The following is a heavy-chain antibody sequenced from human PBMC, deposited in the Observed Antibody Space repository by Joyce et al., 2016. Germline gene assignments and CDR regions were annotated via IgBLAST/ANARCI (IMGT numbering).Heavy chain of an antibody. CDR2: IHAGSGVT. J-gene: IGHJ4*02. Sequence: QVLLVQSGPAQKEPGASMTLSCKTSGYSFTNYALNWVRQAPGQGLEWMGRIHAGSGVTMFCQKFYDRVSITTDTSASTVYMEMRGLTSADTATYYCTRSLPHGDGDKRATDIWGQGTLVTVSS. V-gene: IGHV1-3*05. CDR3: TRSLPHGDGDKRATDI. CDR1: GYSFTNYA. D-gene: IGHD7-27*01.